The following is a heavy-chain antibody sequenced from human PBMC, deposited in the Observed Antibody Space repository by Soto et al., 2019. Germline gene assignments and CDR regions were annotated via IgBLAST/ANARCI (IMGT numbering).Heavy chain of an antibody. CDR2: IYHGDYDT. CDR3: QRLSGTTFASTCFDS. J-gene: IGHJ5*01. V-gene: IGHV5-51*01. CDR1: GYSCSSYC. D-gene: IGHD5-12*01. Sequence: GESLKISCKGFGYSCSSYCIGWVRQMPGKGLEWMGIIYHGDYDTRYSPSYQGQVTISAAKTINTDYLQWSSLKASDTAMYYCQRLSGTTFASTCFDSWGQGTQVPVSS.